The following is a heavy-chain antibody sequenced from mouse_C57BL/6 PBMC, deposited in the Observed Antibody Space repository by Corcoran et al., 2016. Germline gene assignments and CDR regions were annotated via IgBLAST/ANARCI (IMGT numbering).Heavy chain of an antibody. CDR2: INTYSGVP. Sequence: QIQLVQSGPELKKPGETVKISCKASGYTFTTYGMSWLKQAPGKGLKWMGWINTYSGVPTYADDFKGRFAFSLETSASTAYLQINNLKNEDTATYFCARHLRRAWFAYWGQGTLVTVSA. CDR1: GYTFTTYG. V-gene: IGHV9-3*01. D-gene: IGHD1-1*01. CDR3: ARHLRRAWFAY. J-gene: IGHJ3*01.